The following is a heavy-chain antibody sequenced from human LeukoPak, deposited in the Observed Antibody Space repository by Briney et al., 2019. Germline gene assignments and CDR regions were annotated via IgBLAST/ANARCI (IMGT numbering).Heavy chain of an antibody. D-gene: IGHD2-15*01. CDR2: THYSGST. V-gene: IGHV4-59*01. J-gene: IGHJ3*02. CDR3: ARDQGSLAAFDI. Sequence: PSEALSLTCTVSGGSISSYYWSWLRQPPGKGLEYIGYTHYSGSTNYNPSLKSRATISLDMSGNQFSLRLSSVTAADTAVYYCARDQGSLAAFDIWGQGTMVTVSS. CDR1: GGSISSYY.